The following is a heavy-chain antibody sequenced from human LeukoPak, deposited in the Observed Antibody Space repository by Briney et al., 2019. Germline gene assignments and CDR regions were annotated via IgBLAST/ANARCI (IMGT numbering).Heavy chain of an antibody. D-gene: IGHD4-17*01. V-gene: IGHV3-21*01. CDR2: ISSSSSYI. J-gene: IGHJ6*03. CDR1: GGSISSYY. Sequence: PSETLSLTCTVSGGSISSYYWSWIRQPPGKGLEWVSSISSSSSYIYYADSVKGRFTISRDNAKNSLYLQMNSLRAEDTAVYYCARRTRKWAVTTSYYYYYMDVWGKGTTVTISS. CDR3: ARRTRKWAVTTSYYYYYMDV.